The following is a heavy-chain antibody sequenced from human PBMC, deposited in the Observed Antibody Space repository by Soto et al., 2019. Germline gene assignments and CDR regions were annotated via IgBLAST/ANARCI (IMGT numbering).Heavy chain of an antibody. V-gene: IGHV4-59*08. CDR2: IYYGGTT. J-gene: IGHJ6*02. D-gene: IGHD3-3*01. CDR1: GGSFSPNY. CDR3: ARQVRFLALALDV. Sequence: PSETLSLTCTVSGGSFSPNYWRWIRQPPGKGLEWVGYIYYGGTTSYNPSLQSRVTISLETSKSQFSLRLTSVTAADTAVYYCARQVRFLALALDVWGQGTTVTVSS.